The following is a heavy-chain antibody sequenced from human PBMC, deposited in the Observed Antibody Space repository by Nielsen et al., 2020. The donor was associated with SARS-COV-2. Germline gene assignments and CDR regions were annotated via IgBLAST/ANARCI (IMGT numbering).Heavy chain of an antibody. CDR1: GYTFTGYY. CDR3: ARDAISAHYGMDV. D-gene: IGHD2-21*01. Sequence: ASVKVSCKASGYTFTGYYMHWVRQAPGQGLEWMGWINPNSGGTNYAQKFQGRATMTRDTSISTAYMELSRLRSDDTAVYYCARDAISAHYGMDVWGQGTTVTVSS. J-gene: IGHJ6*02. CDR2: INPNSGGT. V-gene: IGHV1-2*02.